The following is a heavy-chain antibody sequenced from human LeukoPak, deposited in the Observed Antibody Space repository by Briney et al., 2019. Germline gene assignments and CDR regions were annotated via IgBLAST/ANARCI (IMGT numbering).Heavy chain of an antibody. D-gene: IGHD2-15*01. J-gene: IGHJ4*02. CDR1: GGSISSYY. CDR2: IYYSGST. Sequence: SETLSLTCTVSGGSISSYYWSWIRQPPGKGLEWIGYIYYSGSTDYNPSLKSRVTISVDTSKNQFSLKLSSVTAADTAMYYCARHPFATPFDYWGPGTLVTVSS. V-gene: IGHV4-59*01. CDR3: ARHPFATPFDY.